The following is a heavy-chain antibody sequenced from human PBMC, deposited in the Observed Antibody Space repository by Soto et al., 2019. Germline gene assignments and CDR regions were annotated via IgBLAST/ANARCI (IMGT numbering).Heavy chain of an antibody. Sequence: GGSLRLSCAASGFTFTNAWMAWVRQAPGKGLEWVVRIKSKSDGATRDYAAPVKGRFTISRDDSENTLFLEMNNLKTEDTAVYYCTTDDYAYWGQGTLVTVSS. CDR3: TTDDYAY. J-gene: IGHJ4*02. D-gene: IGHD3-16*01. CDR1: GFTFTNAW. CDR2: IKSKSDGATR. V-gene: IGHV3-15*01.